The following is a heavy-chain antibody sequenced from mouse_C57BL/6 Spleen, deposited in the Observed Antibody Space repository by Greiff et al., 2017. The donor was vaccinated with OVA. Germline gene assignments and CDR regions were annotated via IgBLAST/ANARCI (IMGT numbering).Heavy chain of an antibody. D-gene: IGHD2-1*01. J-gene: IGHJ2*01. CDR2: ISSGSSTI. CDR3: ARALYGNSYFDY. CDR1: GFTFSDYG. V-gene: IGHV5-17*01. Sequence: EVHLVESGGGLVKPGGSLKLSCAASGFTFSDYGMHWVRQAPEKGLEWVAYISSGSSTIYYADTVKGRFTISRDNAKNTLFLQMTSLRSEDTAMYYCARALYGNSYFDYWGQGTTLTVSS.